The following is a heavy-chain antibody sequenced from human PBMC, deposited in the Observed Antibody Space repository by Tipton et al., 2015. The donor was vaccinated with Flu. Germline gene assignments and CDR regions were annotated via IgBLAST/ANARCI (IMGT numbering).Heavy chain of an antibody. V-gene: IGHV4-38-2*02. J-gene: IGHJ4*02. D-gene: IGHD2-15*01. CDR1: GYSISSGYY. CDR3: AKEVVVPATRFDT. CDR2: IFHSGNT. Sequence: GLVKPSETLSLTCTVSGYSISSGYYWGWIRQPPGKGLEWIGNIFHSGNTYYNPSLKSRVTISVDKSKNQFSLNLSSVTAADTAVYYCAKEVVVPATRFDTWGQGTQVTV.